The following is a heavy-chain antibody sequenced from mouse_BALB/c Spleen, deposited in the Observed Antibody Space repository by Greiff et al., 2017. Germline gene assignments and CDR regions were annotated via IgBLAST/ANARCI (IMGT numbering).Heavy chain of an antibody. V-gene: IGHV1S137*01. J-gene: IGHJ3*01. Sequence: QVQLQQSGAELVRPGVSVKISCKGSGYTFTDYAMHWVKQSHAKSLEWIGVISTYYGDASYNQKFKGKATMTVDKSSSTAYMELARLTSEDSAIYYCARPTAYDYDGGAWFAYWGQGTLVTVSA. CDR1: GYTFTDYA. D-gene: IGHD2-4*01. CDR3: ARPTAYDYDGGAWFAY. CDR2: ISTYYGDA.